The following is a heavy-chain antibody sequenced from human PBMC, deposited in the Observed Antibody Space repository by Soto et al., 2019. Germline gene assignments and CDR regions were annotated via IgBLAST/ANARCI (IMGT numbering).Heavy chain of an antibody. Sequence: QVQLVQSGAEVKKPGASVKVSCKASGYTFTSYDINWVRQATGQGLEWMGWMNPNSGNTGYAQKFHGRVTMTKNTSISTAYMELSSLRSEDTAVYYCARGSVYSGSYYEYWFDPWGQGTLVTVSS. CDR2: MNPNSGNT. CDR1: GYTFTSYD. V-gene: IGHV1-8*01. CDR3: ARGSVYSGSYYEYWFDP. D-gene: IGHD1-26*01. J-gene: IGHJ5*02.